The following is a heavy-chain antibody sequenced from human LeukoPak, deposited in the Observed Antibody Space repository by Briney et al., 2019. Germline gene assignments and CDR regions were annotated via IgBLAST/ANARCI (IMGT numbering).Heavy chain of an antibody. CDR2: ISSSSSYI. V-gene: IGHV3-21*01. CDR1: GFTFSSFA. D-gene: IGHD6-6*01. Sequence: GGSLRLSCAASGFTFSSFAVSWVRQAPGKGLEWVSSISSSSSYIYYADSVKGRFTISRDNVKNSLYLQMNSLRAEDTAVYYCARGIEYSSSSGYYNYYYMDVWGIGTTVTVSS. J-gene: IGHJ6*03. CDR3: ARGIEYSSSSGYYNYYYMDV.